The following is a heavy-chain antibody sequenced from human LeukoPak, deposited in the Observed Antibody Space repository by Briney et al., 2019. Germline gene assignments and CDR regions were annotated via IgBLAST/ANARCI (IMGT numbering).Heavy chain of an antibody. CDR1: GYTFTNYW. CDR2: IYPGDSDT. Sequence: RGESLKISCKGSGYTFTNYWIAWVRQMSGKGLEWMGTIYPGDSDTRYSSSFQGQVTISADKSISTAYLQWSSLKASDTAMYYCARRFGRTTDYWGQGTLVTVSS. D-gene: IGHD1-1*01. CDR3: ARRFGRTTDY. V-gene: IGHV5-51*01. J-gene: IGHJ4*02.